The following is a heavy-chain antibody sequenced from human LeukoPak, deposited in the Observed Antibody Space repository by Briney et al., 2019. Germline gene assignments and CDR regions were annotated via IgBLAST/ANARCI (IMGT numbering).Heavy chain of an antibody. CDR2: IYYSGST. CDR1: GGSISSYY. J-gene: IGHJ6*02. D-gene: IGHD3-3*01. CDR3: ARGDYYYYGMDV. Sequence: PSETLSLTCTVSGGSISSYYWSWIRQPPGKGLEWIGYIYYSGSTNYNPSLKSRVTISVDTSKNQFSLKLSSVTAADTAVCYCARGDYYYYGMDVWGQGTTVTVSS. V-gene: IGHV4-59*01.